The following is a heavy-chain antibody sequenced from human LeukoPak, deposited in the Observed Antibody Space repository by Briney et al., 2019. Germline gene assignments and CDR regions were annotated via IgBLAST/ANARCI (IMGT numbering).Heavy chain of an antibody. V-gene: IGHV3-30*02. Sequence: PGGSLRLSCAASGFTFSTYGMHWVRQAPGKGLEWVAFIRYGGSTKHYADSVKGRFTISRDNSKNTLYLQMNRLRAEDTAAYYCATLQRAYSFVDPFDYWGQGTLVAVSS. CDR2: IRYGGSTK. CDR1: GFTFSTYG. CDR3: ATLQRAYSFVDPFDY. D-gene: IGHD5-18*01. J-gene: IGHJ4*01.